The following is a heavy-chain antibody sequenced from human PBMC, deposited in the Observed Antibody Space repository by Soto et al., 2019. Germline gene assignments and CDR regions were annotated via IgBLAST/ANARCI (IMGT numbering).Heavy chain of an antibody. CDR1: GFTFSSYW. CDR3: ARVICSGYDCIYYYYYYMDV. J-gene: IGHJ6*03. CDR2: IKQDGSEK. V-gene: IGHV3-7*01. Sequence: GGSLRLSCAASGFTFSSYWMSWVRQAPGKGLEWVANIKQDGSEKYYVDSVKGRFTISRDNAKNSLYLQMNSLTAEDTAVYYCARVICSGYDCIYYYYYYMDVWGKGTTVTVSS. D-gene: IGHD5-12*01.